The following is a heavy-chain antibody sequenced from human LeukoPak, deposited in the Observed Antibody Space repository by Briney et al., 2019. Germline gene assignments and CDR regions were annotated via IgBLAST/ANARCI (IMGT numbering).Heavy chain of an antibody. CDR1: GGSISSSSYY. J-gene: IGHJ6*03. Sequence: SQTLSLTCTVSGGSISSSSYYWSWIRQPPGKGLEWIGYIYYSGSTNYNPSLKRRVTISVDTSKNQFSLKLSSVTAADTAVYYCARTVSGPTPDYYYYYYMDVWGKGTTVTVSS. V-gene: IGHV4-61*01. CDR2: IYYSGST. D-gene: IGHD4-17*01. CDR3: ARTVSGPTPDYYYYYYMDV.